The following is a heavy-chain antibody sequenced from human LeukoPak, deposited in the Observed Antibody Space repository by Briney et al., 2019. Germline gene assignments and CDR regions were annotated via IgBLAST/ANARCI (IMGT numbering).Heavy chain of an antibody. D-gene: IGHD1-26*01. CDR3: ARVSGSQGDY. CDR2: ISSSSSTI. V-gene: IGHV3-48*01. J-gene: IGHJ4*02. Sequence: PGGSLRLSCAASGFTFSSYSMNWVRQAPGKGLEWVSYISSSSSTIYYADSVKGRFTTSRDNAKNSMYLQMNSLRAEDTAVYYCARVSGSQGDYWGQGTLVTVSS. CDR1: GFTFSSYS.